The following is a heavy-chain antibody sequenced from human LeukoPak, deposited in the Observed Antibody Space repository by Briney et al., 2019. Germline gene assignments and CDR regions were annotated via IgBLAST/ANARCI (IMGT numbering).Heavy chain of an antibody. D-gene: IGHD3-10*01. V-gene: IGHV5-51*01. Sequence: GESLKISCKTSGYSFTTYGIGWVRQMPGTGLEWVGAIYPEDSDTRYSPSFQGQVVISADRSIRTAYLQWNTLKTSDTAMYYCVRQRGASGTINHFDPWGQGTLVTVSS. CDR1: GYSFTTYG. CDR3: VRQRGASGTINHFDP. J-gene: IGHJ5*02. CDR2: IYPEDSDT.